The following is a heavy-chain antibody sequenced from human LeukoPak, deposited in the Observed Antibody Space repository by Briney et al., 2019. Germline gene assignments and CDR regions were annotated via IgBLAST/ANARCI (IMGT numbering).Heavy chain of an antibody. V-gene: IGHV4-34*01. J-gene: IGHJ4*02. Sequence: SETLSLTCAVYGGSFSGYDWSWIRQPPGKGLEWIGEINHSGSTNYNPSLKSRVTISADTSKNQFSLKVRSVTAADTAVYYCARDSVGFDYWGQGTLVTVSS. D-gene: IGHD4-23*01. CDR3: ARDSVGFDY. CDR1: GGSFSGYD. CDR2: INHSGST.